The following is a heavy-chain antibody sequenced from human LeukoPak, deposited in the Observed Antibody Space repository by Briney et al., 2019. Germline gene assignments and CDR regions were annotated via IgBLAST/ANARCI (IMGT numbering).Heavy chain of an antibody. V-gene: IGHV4-59*01. D-gene: IGHD3/OR15-3a*01. J-gene: IGHJ3*02. CDR1: GGSISSYY. CDR3: ARDLDYASCVGALDI. Sequence: PSETLSLTCTVSGGSISSYYWSWIRQPPGKGLEWIGYIYYSGSTNYNPSLKSRVTISVDTSKNQFSLKLSSVTAADTAVYYCARDLDYASCVGALDIWGQGTMVTVSS. CDR2: IYYSGST.